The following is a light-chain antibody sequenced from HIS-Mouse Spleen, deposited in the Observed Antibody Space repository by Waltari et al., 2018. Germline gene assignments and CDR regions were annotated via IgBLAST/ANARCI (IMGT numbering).Light chain of an antibody. J-gene: IGLJ3*02. V-gene: IGLV1-44*01. CDR2: SNN. CDR1: SSNIGSNT. CDR3: AAWDDSLNGPV. Sequence: QSVLTQPPSASGTPGQRVTISCSGSSSNIGSNTVNWYQQLPGTAPKPLIYSNNQRASGVPYRFSGSKSGTSASLAISGLQSEDEADYYCAAWDDSLNGPVFGGGTKLTVL.